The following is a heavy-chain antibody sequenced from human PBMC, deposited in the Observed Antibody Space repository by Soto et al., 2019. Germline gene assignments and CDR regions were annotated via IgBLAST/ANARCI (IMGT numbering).Heavy chain of an antibody. J-gene: IGHJ3*02. V-gene: IGHV4-59*11. CDR2: ISFSGST. CDR1: GGSISSHH. CDR3: ARDAIEMATIGDAFDI. D-gene: IGHD5-12*01. Sequence: SETLSLTCSVSGGSISSHHWTWIRQPPGKGLEWIGYISFSGSTNYISSLRSRATMLVDTSKNQFSLRLSSVTAADTAVYFCARDAIEMATIGDAFDIWGQGTMVTVSS.